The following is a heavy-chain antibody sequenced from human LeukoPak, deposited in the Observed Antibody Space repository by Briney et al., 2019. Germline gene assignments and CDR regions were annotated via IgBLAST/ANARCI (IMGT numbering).Heavy chain of an antibody. CDR3: AVSAAALFDP. J-gene: IGHJ5*02. CDR2: INQDGSER. V-gene: IGHV3-7*01. D-gene: IGHD6-6*01. Sequence: PGGSLRLSCAASGFTFSNYWMSWVRQSPEKGLEWVANINQDGSERYYVDAMKGRFTISRDNAKNSLYLQINSLRAEDTAAYYCAVSAAALFDPWGQGTLVTVSS. CDR1: GFTFSNYW.